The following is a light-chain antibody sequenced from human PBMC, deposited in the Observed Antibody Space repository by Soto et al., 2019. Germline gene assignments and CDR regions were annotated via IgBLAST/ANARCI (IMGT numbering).Light chain of an antibody. CDR2: RND. CDR1: RSNIEAND. Sequence: QSVLTQPPSASGTPGQRVTISCSGGRSNIEANDVYWYQHLPGAAPKLLIYRNDQRPSGVPDRFSGSRSGTSASLAISGVRSEDGADYYCAAWDDSLTGWVFGGGTKVTVL. V-gene: IGLV1-47*01. CDR3: AAWDDSLTGWV. J-gene: IGLJ3*02.